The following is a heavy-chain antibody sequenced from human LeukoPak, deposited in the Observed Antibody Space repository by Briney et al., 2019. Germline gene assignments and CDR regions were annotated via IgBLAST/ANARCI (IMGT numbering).Heavy chain of an antibody. V-gene: IGHV4-34*01. Sequence: SETLSLTCAVYGGTSSGYYWSWIRQPPGKGLEWIGEINHSGSTNYNPSLKSRVTISVDTSKNQFSLKLSSVTAADTAVYYCARGTIFGVVLHYWGHGTLVTVSS. CDR2: INHSGST. D-gene: IGHD3-3*01. CDR1: GGTSSGYY. J-gene: IGHJ4*01. CDR3: ARGTIFGVVLHY.